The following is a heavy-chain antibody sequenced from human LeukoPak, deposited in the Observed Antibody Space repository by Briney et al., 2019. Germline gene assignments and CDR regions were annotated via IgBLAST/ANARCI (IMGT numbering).Heavy chain of an antibody. J-gene: IGHJ3*02. Sequence: GRSLRLSCAPSRFTFSSFEMNWVRQAPGTGLEWVSYISSSSSATYYAVSVKGRFTISRDNAKNSLSLQMNSLRAEDTAVYYCAREWLSDAFDMWGQGTMVTVSS. CDR2: ISSSSSAT. V-gene: IGHV3-48*03. CDR3: AREWLSDAFDM. CDR1: RFTFSSFE. D-gene: IGHD3-22*01.